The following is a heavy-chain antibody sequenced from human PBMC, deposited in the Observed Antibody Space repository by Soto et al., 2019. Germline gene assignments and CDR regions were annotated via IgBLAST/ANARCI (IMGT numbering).Heavy chain of an antibody. Sequence: GESLKISWKGSGYSFAGYWITWVRQKPGKGLEWMGRIDPSDSQTYYSPSFRGHVTISVTKSITTVFLQWSSLRASDTAMYYCARQIYDSDTGPNFQYYFDSWGQGTPVTVSS. CDR1: GYSFAGYW. V-gene: IGHV5-10-1*01. CDR2: IDPSDSQT. D-gene: IGHD3-22*01. J-gene: IGHJ4*02. CDR3: ARQIYDSDTGPNFQYYFDS.